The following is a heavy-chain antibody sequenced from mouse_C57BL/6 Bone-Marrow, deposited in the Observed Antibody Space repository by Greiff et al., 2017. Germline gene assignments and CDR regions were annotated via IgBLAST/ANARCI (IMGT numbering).Heavy chain of an antibody. D-gene: IGHD1-1*01. CDR1: GYTFTSYW. V-gene: IGHV1-69*01. CDR2: IDPSDSYT. CDR3: ARRTYYYGSSYSRDYLDY. Sequence: QVQLQQPGAELVMPGASVKLSCKASGYTFTSYWMHWVKQRPGQGLEWIGEIDPSDSYTNYNQKFKGKSTLTVDKSSSTAYMQLSSLTSEDSAVYYCARRTYYYGSSYSRDYLDYWGQGTTLTVSS. J-gene: IGHJ2*01.